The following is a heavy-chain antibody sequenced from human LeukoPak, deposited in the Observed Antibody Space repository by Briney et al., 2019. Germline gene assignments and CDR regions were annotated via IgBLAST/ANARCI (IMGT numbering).Heavy chain of an antibody. D-gene: IGHD3-10*01. Sequence: GGSLRLSCAASGFTFSSYGMHCVRQAPGKGLEWVAVISYDGSNKYYADSVKGRFTISRDNSKNTLYLQMNSLRAEDTAVYYCAKGVSRLTIPPDYWGQGTLVTVSS. CDR2: ISYDGSNK. V-gene: IGHV3-30*18. CDR1: GFTFSSYG. J-gene: IGHJ4*02. CDR3: AKGVSRLTIPPDY.